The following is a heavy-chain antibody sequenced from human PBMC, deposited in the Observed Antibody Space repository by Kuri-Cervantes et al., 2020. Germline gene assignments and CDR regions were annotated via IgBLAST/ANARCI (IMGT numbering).Heavy chain of an antibody. CDR2: IYYSGST. J-gene: IGHJ5*02. Sequence: SETLSLACTVSGGSISSGGYYWSWIRQHPGKGLEWIGYIYYSGSTYCNPSLKSRVTISVDTSKNQFSLKLSSVTAGDTAVYYCARAPFMTNWFDPWGQGTLVTVSS. V-gene: IGHV4-31*03. D-gene: IGHD2-21*02. CDR3: ARAPFMTNWFDP. CDR1: GGSISSGGYY.